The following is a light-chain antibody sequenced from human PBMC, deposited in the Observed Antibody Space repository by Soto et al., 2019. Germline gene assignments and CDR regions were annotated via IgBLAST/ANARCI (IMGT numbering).Light chain of an antibody. J-gene: IGKJ1*01. Sequence: DIVMTQSPDSLAVSLGERATINCKSSQSVLYSSNNKNDLAWYQQKPGQPPKLLLYWPSTRESGVPDRFSGSGSGTDFTLTISSLQDEDVAVYYCQQYRTFGRGTKVEI. CDR1: QSVLYSSNNKND. CDR2: WPS. CDR3: QQYRT. V-gene: IGKV4-1*01.